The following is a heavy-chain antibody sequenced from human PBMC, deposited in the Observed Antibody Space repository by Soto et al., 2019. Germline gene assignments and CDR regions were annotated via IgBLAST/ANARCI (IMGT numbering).Heavy chain of an antibody. CDR2: IWLDGYNK. CDR1: GFTFSSYG. D-gene: IGHD3-16*01. J-gene: IGHJ6*02. V-gene: IGHV3-33*06. CDR3: AKDRGAWGYGMDV. Sequence: GGSLRLSCVASGFTFSSYGMHWVRQAPGKGLEWLAVIWLDGYNKYYADSVRGRFTISRDNSKNTLYLQMNRLRAEDTAVYYCAKDRGAWGYGMDVWGQGTTVTVSS.